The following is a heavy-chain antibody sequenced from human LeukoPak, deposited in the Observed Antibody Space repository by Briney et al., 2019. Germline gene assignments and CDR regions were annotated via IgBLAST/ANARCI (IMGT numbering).Heavy chain of an antibody. V-gene: IGHV1-2*02. CDR3: ARAMGGDNSGYRLFDY. CDR2: INPDNGDT. J-gene: IGHJ4*02. Sequence: ASVKVSCKASGYIFTGYYMHWVRQAPGQGLEWMGWINPDNGDTSYAQMLQARVTMTRDTSISTAYMELSSLRSDDTAVYYCARAMGGDNSGYRLFDYRGQGTLVTVSS. D-gene: IGHD3-22*01. CDR1: GYIFTGYY.